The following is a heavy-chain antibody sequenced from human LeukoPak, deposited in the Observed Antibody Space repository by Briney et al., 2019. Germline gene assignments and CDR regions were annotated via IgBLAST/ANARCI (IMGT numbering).Heavy chain of an antibody. CDR2: IYYSGST. J-gene: IGHJ3*02. CDR3: ARADRAFDI. CDR1: GGSISSYY. Sequence: PSETLSLTCTLSGGSISSYYWSWIRQPPGKGLEWIGYIYYSGSTNYNPSLKSRVTISVDTSKNQFSLKLSSVTAADTAVYYCARADRAFDIWGQGTMVTVSS. V-gene: IGHV4-59*01.